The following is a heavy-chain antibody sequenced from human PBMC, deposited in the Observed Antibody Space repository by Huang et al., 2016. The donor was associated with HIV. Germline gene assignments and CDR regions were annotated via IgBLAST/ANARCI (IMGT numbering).Heavy chain of an antibody. CDR1: GTPMTSGTFY. V-gene: IGHV4-39*02. CDR3: AREVRSVDTDRPDGYYYRGLDV. J-gene: IGHJ6*02. Sequence: QLRESGPGLVTPSETLSLTCSASGTPMTSGTFYWGWFRPPPGRGLEWIGSVYLLGKTYDNPSLKSGVTISIDTANKEYSMRLTSVTAADTAVYFCAREVRSVDTDRPDGYYYRGLDVWGQGTTVIVSS. D-gene: IGHD2-2*03. CDR2: VYLLGKT.